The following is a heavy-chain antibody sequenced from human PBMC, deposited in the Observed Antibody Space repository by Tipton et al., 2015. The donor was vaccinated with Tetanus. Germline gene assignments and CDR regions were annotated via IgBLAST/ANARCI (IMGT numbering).Heavy chain of an antibody. CDR3: ARALAVAGTGGFDP. Sequence: GSLRLSCAASGFTFSDYWMHWVRQAPGKGLMWVSRISGDGSSTTYAASVKGRFTISRDDAKNTVYLQMNSLGAEDTAVYYCARALAVAGTGGFDPWGQGTLVTVSS. CDR2: ISGDGSST. V-gene: IGHV3-74*03. CDR1: GFTFSDYW. D-gene: IGHD6-19*01. J-gene: IGHJ5*02.